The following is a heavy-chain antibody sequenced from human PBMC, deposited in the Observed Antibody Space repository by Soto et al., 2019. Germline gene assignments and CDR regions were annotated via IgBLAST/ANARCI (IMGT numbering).Heavy chain of an antibody. D-gene: IGHD1-26*01. CDR3: ARRGSGSYYDY. V-gene: IGHV3-23*01. J-gene: IGHJ4*02. CDR2: ISGSGGST. Sequence: EVQLLESGGGLVQPGGSLRLSCAASGFTFSSYAMRWVRQAPGKGLEWVSAISGSGGSTYYADSVKGRFTISRDNSENTLYLRMHSLRAEGTDVYYCARRGSGSYYDYWGQGTLVTVSS. CDR1: GFTFSSYA.